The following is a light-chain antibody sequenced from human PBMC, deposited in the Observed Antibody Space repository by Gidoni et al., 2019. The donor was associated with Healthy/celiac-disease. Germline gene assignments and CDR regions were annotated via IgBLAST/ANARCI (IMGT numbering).Light chain of an antibody. Sequence: EIVLTQSPGTLSLSPGERATLSCRASQSVSSSYLAWYQQKPGQAPRLLIYGASSRATGIPDRFSGTLTISRLEPEDFAVYYCQQYGSSTGGLTFGGGTKVEIK. CDR1: QSVSSSY. J-gene: IGKJ4*01. V-gene: IGKV3-20*01. CDR2: GAS. CDR3: QQYGSSTGGLT.